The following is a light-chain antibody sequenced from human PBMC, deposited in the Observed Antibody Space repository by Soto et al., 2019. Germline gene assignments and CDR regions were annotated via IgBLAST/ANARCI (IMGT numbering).Light chain of an antibody. J-gene: IGKJ1*01. CDR3: HQYYSWPRGT. Sequence: TQSPGTLSLSPGERATLSCRASQSVTIGYLAWFQQKPGQAPRLLIFFASTRVTGIPARFSGSGSGTEFTLTISSLQSEDFAVYYCHQYYSWPRGTFGQGTKVDIK. CDR2: FAS. CDR1: QSVTIGY. V-gene: IGKV3-15*01.